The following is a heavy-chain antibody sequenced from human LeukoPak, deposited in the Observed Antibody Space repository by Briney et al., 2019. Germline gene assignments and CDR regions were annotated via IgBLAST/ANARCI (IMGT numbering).Heavy chain of an antibody. J-gene: IGHJ5*02. CDR3: ARGRGMRYDILTGYYRGGNWFDP. V-gene: IGHV4-34*01. CDR1: GGSFSGYY. D-gene: IGHD3-9*01. Sequence: PSETLSLTCAVYGGSFSGYYWSWIRQPPGKGLEWIGEINHRGSTNYNPSLKSRVTISVDTSKNQFSLKLSSVTAADTAVYYCARGRGMRYDILTGYYRGGNWFDPWGQGTLVTVSS. CDR2: INHRGST.